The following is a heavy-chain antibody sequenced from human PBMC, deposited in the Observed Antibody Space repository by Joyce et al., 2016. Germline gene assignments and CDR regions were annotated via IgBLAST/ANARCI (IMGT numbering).Heavy chain of an antibody. CDR3: AGVIGHDLSGYYQPLGY. D-gene: IGHD3-22*01. CDR2: IYGGVTT. CDR1: NDSFTSYY. V-gene: IGHV4-4*07. J-gene: IGHJ4*01. Sequence: QVQLQESGPGLVKPSETLSLTCSVSNDSFTSYYWSWLRQPAGKGLEWIGRIYGGVTTNYNPSLRGRVSMSVDPSKKQISLKLTSVTAADTAVYYCAGVIGHDLSGYYQPLGYWGHGIVVTVSS.